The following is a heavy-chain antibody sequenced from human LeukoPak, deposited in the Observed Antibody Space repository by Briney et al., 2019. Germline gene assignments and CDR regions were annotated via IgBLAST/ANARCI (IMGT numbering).Heavy chain of an antibody. CDR1: GCSISSSSYY. V-gene: IGHV4-39*07. CDR3: ARDEGPAAMFFGFDP. CDR2: IYYSGST. J-gene: IGHJ5*02. D-gene: IGHD2-2*01. Sequence: PSETLSLTCTASGCSISSSSYYWGWIRQPPGMGLVWIMSIYYSGSTYYNPSLKSRVTISVDTSKNQFSLKLSSVTAADTAVYYCARDEGPAAMFFGFDPWGQGTLVTVSS.